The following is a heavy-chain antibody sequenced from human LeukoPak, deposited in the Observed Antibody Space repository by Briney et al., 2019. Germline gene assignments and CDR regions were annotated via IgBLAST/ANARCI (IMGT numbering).Heavy chain of an antibody. D-gene: IGHD4-17*01. CDR2: IYYSGST. Sequence: SETLSLTCTVSGGSVSSGTYYWSWIRQHPGKGLEWIGYIYYSGSTYYNPSLKSRVTISVDTSKNQFSLKLSSVTAADTAVYYCARDDGVYFDYWGQGTLVTVSS. V-gene: IGHV4-31*03. J-gene: IGHJ4*02. CDR1: GGSVSSGTYY. CDR3: ARDDGVYFDY.